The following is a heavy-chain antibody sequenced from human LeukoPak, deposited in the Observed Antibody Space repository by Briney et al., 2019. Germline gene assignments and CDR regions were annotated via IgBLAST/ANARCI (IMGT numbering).Heavy chain of an antibody. CDR1: GGSISSSSYY. V-gene: IGHV4-39*07. J-gene: IGHJ4*02. D-gene: IGHD4/OR15-4a*01. Sequence: PSETLSLTCTVSGGSISSSSYYWGWIRQPPGKGLEWIGSIYYSGSTYYNPSLKSRVTISVDTSKNQFSLKLSSVTAADTAVYYCAREGANAPYWGQGTLVTVSS. CDR2: IYYSGST. CDR3: AREGANAPY.